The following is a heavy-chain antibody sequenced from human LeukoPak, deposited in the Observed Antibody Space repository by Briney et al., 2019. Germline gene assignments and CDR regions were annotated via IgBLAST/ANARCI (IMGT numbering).Heavy chain of an antibody. D-gene: IGHD6-13*01. CDR3: ARVGALSSSWLLY. CDR1: GFTFSDYY. J-gene: IGHJ4*02. Sequence: PGGSLRLSCAASGFTFSDYYMSWIRQSPGKGLEWISYISPSSGTIYYADSVKGRFTISRDNAKNSLYLQMNSLRAEDTAVYFCARVGALSSSWLLYWGQGTLVTVSS. CDR2: ISPSSGTI. V-gene: IGHV3-11*04.